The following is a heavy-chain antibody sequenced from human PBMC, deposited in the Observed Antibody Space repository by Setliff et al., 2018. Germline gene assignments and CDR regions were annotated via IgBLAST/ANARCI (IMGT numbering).Heavy chain of an antibody. J-gene: IGHJ5*02. CDR2: ISNTI. CDR1: GFTFSGYS. V-gene: IGHV3-48*04. Sequence: GGSLRLSCEASGFTFSGYSMNWVRQAPGKGLEWVSYISNTIYYADSVKGRFTISRDNAKNSLYLQMNSLRAGDTAIYYCARTLAMPFSWGQGTLVTVSS. CDR3: ARTLAMPFS. D-gene: IGHD2-2*01.